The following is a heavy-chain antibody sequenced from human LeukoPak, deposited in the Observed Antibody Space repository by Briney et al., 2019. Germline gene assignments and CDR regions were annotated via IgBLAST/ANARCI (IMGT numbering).Heavy chain of an antibody. V-gene: IGHV4-59*01. Sequence: SETLSLTCTVSGGSISSYYWSWIRQPPGKGLEWVGYIYYSGSSNYNPSLKSRVTISVDTSKNQFSLKLSSVTAADTAVYYCARGGGSSGYYVVDYWGQGTLVTVSS. CDR2: IYYSGSS. J-gene: IGHJ4*02. D-gene: IGHD3-22*01. CDR1: GGSISSYY. CDR3: ARGGGSSGYYVVDY.